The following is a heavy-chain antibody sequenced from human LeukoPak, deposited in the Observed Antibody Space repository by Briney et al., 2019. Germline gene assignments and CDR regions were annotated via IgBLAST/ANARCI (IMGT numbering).Heavy chain of an antibody. CDR2: INHDGTKM. V-gene: IGHV3-7*01. CDR3: ARDRTSCSDNICYDAFDI. D-gene: IGHD2-2*01. Sequence: PGGSLRLSCEASGFKFNTYWMSWVRQAPGKGLEWVANINHDGTKMYYADSVKGRFSVFRDNAKDSMFLQINTLRVEDTAVYYCARDRTSCSDNICYDAFDIWGQGTMVIVSS. J-gene: IGHJ3*02. CDR1: GFKFNTYW.